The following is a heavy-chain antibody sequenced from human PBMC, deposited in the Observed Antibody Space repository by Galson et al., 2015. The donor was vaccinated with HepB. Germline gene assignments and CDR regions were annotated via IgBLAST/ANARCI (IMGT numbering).Heavy chain of an antibody. CDR2: ISWNSGNI. CDR1: GFTFDDYA. V-gene: IGHV3-9*01. J-gene: IGHJ4*02. CDR3: ARDRYASSWSPPDN. D-gene: IGHD2-2*01. Sequence: SLRLSCAASGFTFDDYAMRWVRQVPGKGLEWVSGISWNSGNIVYADSVKGRFTISRDNAKSSLFLQMNSLRPEDTALYYCARDRYASSWSPPDNWGQGTLVTVSS.